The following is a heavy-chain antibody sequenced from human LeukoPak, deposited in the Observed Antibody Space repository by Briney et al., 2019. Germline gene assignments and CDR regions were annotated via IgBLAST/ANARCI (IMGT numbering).Heavy chain of an antibody. V-gene: IGHV4-39*01. CDR2: IYYSGST. D-gene: IGHD4-17*01. J-gene: IGHJ6*02. Sequence: MTSETLSLSCTVSGGSISSSSYYWGWIRQPPGKGLEWIGSIYYSGSTYYNPSLKSRVTISVDTSKNQFSLKLSSVTAADTAVYYCARVYGDYEKYYYYGMDVWGQGTTVTVPS. CDR1: GGSISSSSYY. CDR3: ARVYGDYEKYYYYGMDV.